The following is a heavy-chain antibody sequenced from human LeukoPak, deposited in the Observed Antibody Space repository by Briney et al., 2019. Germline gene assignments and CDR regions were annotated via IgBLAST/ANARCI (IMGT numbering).Heavy chain of an antibody. CDR1: GFTFSSYG. CDR2: IRYDGSNK. CDR3: AKEGPSYYYDSSGYFDY. J-gene: IGHJ4*02. Sequence: GGSLRLSCAASGFTFSSYGMHWVRQAPGKGLEWVAFIRYDGSNKYYADSVKGRFTISRDNSKNTLYLQMNSLRAEDTAVYYCAKEGPSYYYDSSGYFDYWGQGTLVTVSS. D-gene: IGHD3-22*01. V-gene: IGHV3-30*02.